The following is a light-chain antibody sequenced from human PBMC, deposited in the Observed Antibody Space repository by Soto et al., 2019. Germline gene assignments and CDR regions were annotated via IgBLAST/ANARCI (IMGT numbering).Light chain of an antibody. V-gene: IGKV3-11*01. CDR3: QQYRT. J-gene: IGKJ1*01. Sequence: EIVLSKSPSTLSLSPGERATLSCRASQSVSTYLAWFQQKPGQAPRLLIYGASNRATGIPDRFSGSGSGTDFTLTISRLEPEDFAVYYCQQYRTFGQGTKVDI. CDR1: QSVSTY. CDR2: GAS.